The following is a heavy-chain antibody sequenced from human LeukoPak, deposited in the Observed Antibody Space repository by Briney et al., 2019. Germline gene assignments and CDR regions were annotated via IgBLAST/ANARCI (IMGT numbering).Heavy chain of an antibody. J-gene: IGHJ4*02. Sequence: PSQTLSLTCAVSGGSINSGAYSWSWIPQPPGKGLEWIGYIYHSGSTYYNPSLKSRVTISVDRSKNQFSLKLSSVTAADTAVYYCARAVDTAMVNWGQGTLVTVSS. D-gene: IGHD5-18*01. V-gene: IGHV4-30-2*01. CDR1: GGSINSGAYS. CDR3: ARAVDTAMVN. CDR2: IYHSGST.